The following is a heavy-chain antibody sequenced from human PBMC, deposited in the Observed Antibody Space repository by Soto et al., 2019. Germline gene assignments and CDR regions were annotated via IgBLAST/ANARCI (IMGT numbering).Heavy chain of an antibody. J-gene: IGHJ4*02. CDR2: INPSGGST. Sequence: GASVKVSCKASGYTFTSYYMHWVRQAPGQGLEWMGIINPSGGSTSYAQKFQGRVTMTRDTSTSTVYMELSSLRSEDTAVYYCARAPSMVRGVIINFDYWGQGTLVTVSS. D-gene: IGHD3-10*01. CDR1: GYTFTSYY. CDR3: ARAPSMVRGVIINFDY. V-gene: IGHV1-46*01.